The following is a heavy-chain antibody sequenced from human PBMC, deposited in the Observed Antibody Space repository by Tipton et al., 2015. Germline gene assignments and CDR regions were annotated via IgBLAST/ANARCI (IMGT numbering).Heavy chain of an antibody. CDR3: ATDRSYYYDSGGYYRH. Sequence: SLRLSCAASGFNFSDYYMSWIRQAPGKGLEWLSYISRSGSTINYADSVKGRFTISRDNAKNSLYLQTNSLRAEDTAVYYCATDRSYYYDSGGYYRHWGQGTLVTVSS. CDR2: ISRSGSTI. J-gene: IGHJ4*02. D-gene: IGHD3-22*01. CDR1: GFNFSDYY. V-gene: IGHV3-11*01.